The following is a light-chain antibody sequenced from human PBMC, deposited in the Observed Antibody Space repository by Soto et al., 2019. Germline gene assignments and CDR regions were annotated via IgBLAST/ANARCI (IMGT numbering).Light chain of an antibody. CDR2: LGS. CDR3: MQALQTPPT. J-gene: IGKJ5*01. Sequence: DIVMTQSPLSLPVTPGEPASISFRSSQSLLHSNGYNYLDWYLQKPGQSPQLLIYLGSNRASGVPDRFSGSGSGTDFTLKISRVEAEDVGVYYCMQALQTPPTFGQGTRLEI. V-gene: IGKV2-28*01. CDR1: QSLLHSNGYNY.